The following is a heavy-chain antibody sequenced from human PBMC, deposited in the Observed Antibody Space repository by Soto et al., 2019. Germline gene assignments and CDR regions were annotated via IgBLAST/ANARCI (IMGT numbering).Heavy chain of an antibody. D-gene: IGHD1-1*01. CDR3: AKSEGYSFDI. CDR1: GFTFSSHW. Sequence: QLVESGGGLVQPGGSLRLSCAAAGFTFSSHWMTWVRQAPGNGLEWVANIRQDGREEHNLDSVKGRFTLSRDNAQNSLLLQMNGLRVEDAAVYYCAKSEGYSFDIRGQGTLVTVSS. CDR2: IRQDGREE. V-gene: IGHV3-7*01. J-gene: IGHJ3*02.